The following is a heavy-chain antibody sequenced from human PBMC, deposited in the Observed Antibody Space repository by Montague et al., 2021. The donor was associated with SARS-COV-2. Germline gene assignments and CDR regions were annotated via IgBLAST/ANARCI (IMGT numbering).Heavy chain of an antibody. CDR1: SGSISNYY. CDR2: ISHTEST. J-gene: IGHJ6*02. Sequence: SETLSLTCTASSGSISNYYWSWIRQPPGKGLEWIGFISHTESTNYNPSLESRVSISIDTSKSQFSLRVRSVTAADTAVYYRARSVQFAYGLDVWGQGTTVTISS. D-gene: IGHD3-16*01. V-gene: IGHV4-59*08. CDR3: ARSVQFAYGLDV.